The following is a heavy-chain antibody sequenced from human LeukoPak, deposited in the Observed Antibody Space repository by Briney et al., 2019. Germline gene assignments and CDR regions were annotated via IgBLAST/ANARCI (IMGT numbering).Heavy chain of an antibody. J-gene: IGHJ4*02. D-gene: IGHD6-19*01. CDR1: GYSISSGYY. CDR2: IYHSGST. V-gene: IGHV4-38-2*02. CDR3: ARGTYSSGWSFDY. Sequence: SETLSLTCTVSGYSISSGYYWGWIRQPPGEGLEWIGSIYHSGSTYYNPSLKSRVTISVDTSKNQFSLKLSSVTAADTAVYYCARGTYSSGWSFDYWGQGTLVTVSP.